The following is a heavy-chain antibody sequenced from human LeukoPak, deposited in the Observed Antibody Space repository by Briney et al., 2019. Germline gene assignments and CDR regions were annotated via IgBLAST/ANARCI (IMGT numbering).Heavy chain of an antibody. CDR1: GGSISSGGYS. CDR2: IYYSGST. J-gene: IGHJ4*02. Sequence: TLSLTCAVSGGSISSGGYSWSWIRQPPGKGLEWIGYIYYSGSTYYNPSLKSRVTISVDTSKNQFSLKLSSVTAADTAVYYCARYIVGATHGGGDYWGQGTLVTVSS. D-gene: IGHD1-26*01. V-gene: IGHV4-30-4*07. CDR3: ARYIVGATHGGGDY.